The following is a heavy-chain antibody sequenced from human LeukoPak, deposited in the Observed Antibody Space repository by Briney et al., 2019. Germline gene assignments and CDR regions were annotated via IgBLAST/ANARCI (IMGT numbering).Heavy chain of an antibody. Sequence: GASAKVSCKASGGTFRSYAISWVRQAPGQGLEWMGGIIPIFGTANYAQKFQGRVTITTDESTSTAYMELSSLRSEDTAVYYCARGGGRFYHYYYMDVWGKGTTVTVSS. V-gene: IGHV1-69*05. CDR1: GGTFRSYA. CDR2: IIPIFGTA. CDR3: ARGGGRFYHYYYMDV. D-gene: IGHD3-3*01. J-gene: IGHJ6*03.